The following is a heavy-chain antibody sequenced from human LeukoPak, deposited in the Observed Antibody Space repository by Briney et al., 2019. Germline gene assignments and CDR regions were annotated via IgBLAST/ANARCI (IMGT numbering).Heavy chain of an antibody. J-gene: IGHJ4*01. Sequence: PGGSLRLSCAASGFTFSSYGMHWVRQAPGKGLEWVAFIRYDGSNKYYADSVKGRFTISRDNSKNTLYLQMNSLRAEDTAVYYRAKERYNWIRDDYWGHGTLVTVSS. V-gene: IGHV3-30*02. CDR2: IRYDGSNK. CDR3: AKERYNWIRDDY. CDR1: GFTFSSYG. D-gene: IGHD1-1*01.